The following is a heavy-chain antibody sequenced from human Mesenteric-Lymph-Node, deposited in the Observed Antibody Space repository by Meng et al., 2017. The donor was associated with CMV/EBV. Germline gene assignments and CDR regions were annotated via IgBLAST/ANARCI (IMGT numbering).Heavy chain of an antibody. V-gene: IGHV3-9*01. CDR2: ISWNSGSI. D-gene: IGHD3-3*01. CDR3: AKDTLDFWSAPTR. J-gene: IGHJ4*02. Sequence: GGSLRLSCAASGFTFDDYAMHWVRQAPGKGLEWVSGISWNSGSIGYADSVKGRFTISRDNAKNSLYLQMNSLRAEDTALYYCAKDTLDFWSAPTRWGQGTLVTVSS. CDR1: GFTFDDYA.